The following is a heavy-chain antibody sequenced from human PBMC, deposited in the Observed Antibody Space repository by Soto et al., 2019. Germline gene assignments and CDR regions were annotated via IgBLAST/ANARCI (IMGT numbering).Heavy chain of an antibody. V-gene: IGHV4-59*01. CDR1: GGCISSYY. CDR3: ARVGVHAVVVAANYYMDV. Sequence: SETLSLTCTVSGGCISSYYWSWIRQPPGKGLEWIGYIYYSGSTNYNPSLKSRVTISVDTSKNQFSLKLSSVTAADTAVYYCARVGVHAVVVAANYYMDVWGKGTTVTVSS. CDR2: IYYSGST. J-gene: IGHJ6*03. D-gene: IGHD2-15*01.